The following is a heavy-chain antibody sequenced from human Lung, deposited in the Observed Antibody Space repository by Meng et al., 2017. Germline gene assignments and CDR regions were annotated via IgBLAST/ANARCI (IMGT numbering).Heavy chain of an antibody. J-gene: IGHJ4*02. CDR3: ARGQQWLDS. Sequence: HVHLQQSGRGLVTPSQTLSLTCAISGDSVSSNSASWNWITQSPSRGLEWLGRTYYRSKWYNGYAVSVRSRITINPDTSKNQFSLQLNSVTPEDTAVYYCARGQQWLDSWGQGTLVTVSS. V-gene: IGHV6-1*01. D-gene: IGHD6-19*01. CDR2: TYYRSKWYN. CDR1: GDSVSSNSAS.